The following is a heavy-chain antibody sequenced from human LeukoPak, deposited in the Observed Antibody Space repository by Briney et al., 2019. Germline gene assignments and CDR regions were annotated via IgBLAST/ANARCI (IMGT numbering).Heavy chain of an antibody. Sequence: ASVKVSCKASGGTLSSYAISWVRQAPGQGLEWMGGIIPIFGTANYAQKFQGRVTITADKSTSTAYMELSSLRSEDTAVYYCARGITYYYDSSGYYGLDYWGQGTLVTVSS. CDR1: GGTLSSYA. CDR2: IIPIFGTA. V-gene: IGHV1-69*06. D-gene: IGHD3-22*01. J-gene: IGHJ4*02. CDR3: ARGITYYYDSSGYYGLDY.